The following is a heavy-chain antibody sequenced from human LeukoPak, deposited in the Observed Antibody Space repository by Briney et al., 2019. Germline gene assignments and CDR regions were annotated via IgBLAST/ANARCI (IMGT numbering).Heavy chain of an antibody. CDR2: TSGSGGST. CDR3: AKDGEWELSGAYFDY. J-gene: IGHJ4*02. CDR1: GFTFSSYA. Sequence: PGGSLRLSCAASGFTFSSYAMSWVRQAPGKGLEWVSATSGSGGSTYYADSVKGRFTISRDNSKNTLYLQMNSLRAEDTAVYYCAKDGEWELSGAYFDYWGQGTLATVSS. D-gene: IGHD1-26*01. V-gene: IGHV3-23*01.